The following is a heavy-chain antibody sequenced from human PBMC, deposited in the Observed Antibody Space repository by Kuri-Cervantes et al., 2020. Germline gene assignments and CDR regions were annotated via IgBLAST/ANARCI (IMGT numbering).Heavy chain of an antibody. CDR1: GGSFSGYH. CDR3: ASENYDSSGYYFGLHY. J-gene: IGHJ4*02. V-gene: IGHV4-34*01. Sequence: GSLRLSCAVYGGSFSGYHWSWIRQPPGKGLEWIGEINHSGSTNYNPSLKSRVTISVDKSTNQFSLKLSSVTAADTAMYYCASENYDSSGYYFGLHYWGQGTLVTVSS. CDR2: INHSGST. D-gene: IGHD3-22*01.